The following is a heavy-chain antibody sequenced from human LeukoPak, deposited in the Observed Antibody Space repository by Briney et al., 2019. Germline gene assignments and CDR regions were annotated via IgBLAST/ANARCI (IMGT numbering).Heavy chain of an antibody. J-gene: IGHJ3*02. D-gene: IGHD1-26*01. CDR3: TTDWHLSGSLGDDAFDI. V-gene: IGHV3-15*01. Sequence: GGSLRLSCAASGFTFSSYSMNWVRQAPGKGLEWVGRIKSKTDGGTTDYAAPVKGRFTISRDDSKNTLYLQMNSLKTEDTAVYYCTTDWHLSGSLGDDAFDIWGQGTMVTVSS. CDR2: IKSKTDGGTT. CDR1: GFTFSSYS.